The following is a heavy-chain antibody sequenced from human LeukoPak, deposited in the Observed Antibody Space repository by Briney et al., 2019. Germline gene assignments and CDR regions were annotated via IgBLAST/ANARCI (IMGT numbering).Heavy chain of an antibody. CDR3: ARDPSNSGYDYLLYLDY. J-gene: IGHJ4*02. V-gene: IGHV1-2*02. CDR2: INSDNGGT. CDR1: GYTFTGYY. Sequence: ASVKVSCKASGYTFTGYYMHWVRQAPGQGLEWMGWINSDNGGTNYAQKFQGRVNMIRDMSISTAYMELSRLRSDDTAVYYCARDPSNSGYDYLLYLDYWGQGTLVTVSS. D-gene: IGHD5-12*01.